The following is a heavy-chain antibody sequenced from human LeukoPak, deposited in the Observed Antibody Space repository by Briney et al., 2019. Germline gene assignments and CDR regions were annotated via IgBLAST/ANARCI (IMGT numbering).Heavy chain of an antibody. D-gene: IGHD3-3*01. CDR1: GFTFSSYS. V-gene: IGHV3-21*01. Sequence: GGSLRLSCAASGFTFSSYSMNWVRQAPGKGLEWVSSISSSSNYIYYADSVKGRVTISRDNAKNSLYLQMNSPRAEDTAVYYCARYYDFWSSYSSYYYMDVWGKGTTVTVSS. J-gene: IGHJ6*03. CDR3: ARYYDFWSSYSSYYYMDV. CDR2: ISSSSNYI.